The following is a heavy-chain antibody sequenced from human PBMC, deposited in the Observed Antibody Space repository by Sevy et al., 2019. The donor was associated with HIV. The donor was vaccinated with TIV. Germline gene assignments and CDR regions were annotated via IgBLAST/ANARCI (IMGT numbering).Heavy chain of an antibody. CDR3: ARDCNSATCLWGLDV. CDR1: GFTFSHYW. V-gene: IGHV3-7*03. D-gene: IGHD1-26*01. CDR2: IKGDGSEK. Sequence: GGSLRLSCAASGFTFSHYWMTWVRQAPGKGPEWVANIKGDGSEKYYVDSVRGRFTISRDNAKNSLYLQMNSLRGEDTALYYCARDCNSATCLWGLDVWGQGTTVPVSS. J-gene: IGHJ6*02.